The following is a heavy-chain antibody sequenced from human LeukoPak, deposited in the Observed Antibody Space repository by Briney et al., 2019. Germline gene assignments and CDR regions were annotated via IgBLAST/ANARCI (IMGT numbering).Heavy chain of an antibody. CDR2: IYYSGST. CDR1: GGSISSYY. J-gene: IGHJ3*02. D-gene: IGHD3-22*01. Sequence: SETLSLTCTVSGGSISSYYWSWIRQPPGKGLEWIGYIYYSGSTNYNPSLKSRVTISVDTSKNQFSLKLSSVTAADTAVYYCARRRYYYDSSGYRTPRDAFDIWGQGTMVTVSS. V-gene: IGHV4-59*08. CDR3: ARRRYYYDSSGYRTPRDAFDI.